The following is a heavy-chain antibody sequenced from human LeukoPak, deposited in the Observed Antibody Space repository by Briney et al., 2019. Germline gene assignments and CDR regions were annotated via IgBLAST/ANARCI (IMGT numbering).Heavy chain of an antibody. D-gene: IGHD3-16*01. V-gene: IGHV3-30*02. CDR1: GFTFRSYG. CDR2: IRYDGTNK. J-gene: IGHJ6*03. Sequence: GVLRLSCAASGFTFRSYGMHWVRQAPGKGLEWVAIIRYDGTNKYYADSVKGRFTISRDNPKNTLYLQMNSLRAEDTAVYYCAKHWGEGYYYYMDVWGKGTTVTVSS. CDR3: AKHWGEGYYYYMDV.